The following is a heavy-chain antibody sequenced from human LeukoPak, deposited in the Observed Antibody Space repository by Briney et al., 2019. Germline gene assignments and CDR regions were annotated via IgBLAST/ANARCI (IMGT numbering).Heavy chain of an antibody. J-gene: IGHJ4*02. CDR1: GGSMNTYF. D-gene: IGHD3-16*01. CDR3: ARENGYYFDY. Sequence: PSETLSLTCTVSGGSMNTYFWSWIRQPPGKGLEWMGYVYHTGSTFYNPSLKSRVTISVDTSKNQFSLKLSSVTAADTAVYYCARENGYYFDYWGQGTLVTVSS. CDR2: VYHTGST. V-gene: IGHV4-59*12.